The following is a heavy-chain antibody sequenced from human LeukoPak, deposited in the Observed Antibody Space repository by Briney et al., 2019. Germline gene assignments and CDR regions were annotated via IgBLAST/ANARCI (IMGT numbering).Heavy chain of an antibody. V-gene: IGHV1-2*02. CDR2: INPNSGGT. D-gene: IGHD2-2*01. CDR1: EYTFTSYY. Sequence: ASVKVSCKASEYTFTSYYMHWVRQAPGQGLEGMGGINPNSGGTDYAQKFQGRVTMTRDTSISTAYMELSSLRSDDTAVYYCVRDRGGYCSRANCRAGWFDPWGQGTLVTVSS. CDR3: VRDRGGYCSRANCRAGWFDP. J-gene: IGHJ5*02.